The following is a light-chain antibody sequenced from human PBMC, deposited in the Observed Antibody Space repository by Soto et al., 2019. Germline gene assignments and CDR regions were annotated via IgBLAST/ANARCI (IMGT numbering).Light chain of an antibody. V-gene: IGLV2-14*02. J-gene: IGLJ1*01. CDR1: SSDVESYNL. CDR2: EAS. CDR3: SSYTNSNTLVV. Sequence: QSVLTQPASVSGSPGQSITISCTGTSSDVESYNLVSWYQQHPGKAPRLMIYEASKRPSGVSNRFSGSESDNTASLTISGLQAEDEADYYCSSYTNSNTLVVFGTGTKLTVL.